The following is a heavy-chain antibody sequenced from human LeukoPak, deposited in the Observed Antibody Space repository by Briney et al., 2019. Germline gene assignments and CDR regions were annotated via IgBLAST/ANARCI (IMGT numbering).Heavy chain of an antibody. V-gene: IGHV1-69*04. D-gene: IGHD6-13*01. J-gene: IGHJ5*02. CDR3: ARGLGSSSTTYNWFDP. CDR1: GGTFSSYA. CDR2: IIPILGIA. Sequence: GASVKVSCKASGGTFSSYAISWVRQAPGQGLEWMGRIIPILGIANYAQKFQGRVTITADKSTSTAYMELSSLRSEDTAVYYCARGLGSSSTTYNWFDPWGQGTLVTVSS.